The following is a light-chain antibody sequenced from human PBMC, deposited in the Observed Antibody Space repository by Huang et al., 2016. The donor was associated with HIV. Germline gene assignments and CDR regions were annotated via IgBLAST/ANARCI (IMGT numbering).Light chain of an antibody. CDR1: QSVGNY. J-gene: IGKJ4*01. CDR2: DTS. Sequence: IVLTQSPATLSWYPGERVTLSCRASQSVGNYIAWSQQHPGQSPILLIYDTSTRATGTPVRFSGSGSGTDFTLTISSLESEDFAVYYCQQRSSGVTFGGGTKV. V-gene: IGKV3-11*01. CDR3: QQRSSGVT.